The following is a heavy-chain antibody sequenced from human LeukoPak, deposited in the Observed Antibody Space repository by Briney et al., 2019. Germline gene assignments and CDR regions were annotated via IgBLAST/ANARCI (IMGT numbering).Heavy chain of an antibody. CDR2: IKSKTDGGTT. V-gene: IGHV3-15*01. Sequence: GGSLRLSCAASGFTFSNAWMSWVRQAPGKGLEWVGRIKSKTDGGTTDYAAPVKSRFTISRDDSKNTLYLQMNSLKTEDTAVYYCAKAETYYYDSSGPKDYWGQGTLVTVSS. CDR1: GFTFSNAW. CDR3: AKAETYYYDSSGPKDY. D-gene: IGHD3-22*01. J-gene: IGHJ4*02.